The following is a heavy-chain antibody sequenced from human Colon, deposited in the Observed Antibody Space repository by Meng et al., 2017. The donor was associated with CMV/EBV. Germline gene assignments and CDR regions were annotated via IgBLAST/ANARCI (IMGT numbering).Heavy chain of an antibody. D-gene: IGHD2-21*01. CDR2: IKEDGTGQ. J-gene: IGHJ6*02. Sequence: AGSLTLSCAASGFTFTTFWMTWVRQAPGKGLEWVANIKEDGTGQWYVDSVKGRYTISSDDAKKSVYLQRNSLRAEDTAVYYCVRYANSQYGMDVWGQGTTVTVSS. V-gene: IGHV3-7*01. CDR1: GFTFTTFW. CDR3: VRYANSQYGMDV.